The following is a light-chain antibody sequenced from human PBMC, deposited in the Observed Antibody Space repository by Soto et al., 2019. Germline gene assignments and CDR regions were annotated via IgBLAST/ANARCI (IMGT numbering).Light chain of an antibody. V-gene: IGKV3-20*01. CDR2: GVS. CDR1: QSVSGSY. Sequence: EIVLTQSPGTLSLSPGERATLSCRASQSVSGSYLAWYQQKPGQAPRLLIYGVSSRATGIPDRFSGSGSGTDFSLTISRLEPEDFAVYYCQPYGTSPSTFGQGTKVEIK. CDR3: QPYGTSPST. J-gene: IGKJ1*01.